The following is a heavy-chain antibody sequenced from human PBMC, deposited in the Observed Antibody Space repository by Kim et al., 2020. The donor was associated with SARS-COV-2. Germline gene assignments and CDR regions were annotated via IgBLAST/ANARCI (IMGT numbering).Heavy chain of an antibody. V-gene: IGHV4-34*01. J-gene: IGHJ4*02. D-gene: IGHD6-13*01. CDR1: GGSFSGYY. CDR2: INHSGST. Sequence: SETLSLTCAVYGGSFSGYYWSWIRQPPGKGLEWIGEINHSGSTNYNPSLKSRVTISVDTSKNQFSLKLSSVTAADTAVYYCARGPYSSSWSLARYDYWGQGTLVTVSS. CDR3: ARGPYSSSWSLARYDY.